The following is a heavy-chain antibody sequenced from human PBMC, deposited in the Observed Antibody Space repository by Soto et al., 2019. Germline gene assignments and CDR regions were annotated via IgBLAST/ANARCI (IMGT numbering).Heavy chain of an antibody. V-gene: IGHV3-23*01. D-gene: IGHD1-1*01. CDR1: GFTFSSSA. CDR2: ISGGDGRT. CDR3: AKSLDINWKNWFDP. J-gene: IGHJ5*02. Sequence: EVQILESGGGLVQPGGSLRLSCAASGFTFSSSAMNWVRQGPGKGLEWVSVISGGDGRTYYADSVKGRFTISRDNSKNTRYLDMNSLRAEDTAVYYCAKSLDINWKNWFDPWGQGILVTVSS.